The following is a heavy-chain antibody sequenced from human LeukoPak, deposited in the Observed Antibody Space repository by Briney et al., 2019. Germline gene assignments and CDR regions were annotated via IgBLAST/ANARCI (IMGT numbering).Heavy chain of an antibody. D-gene: IGHD3-16*02. J-gene: IGHJ4*02. CDR1: GYSFTTYW. CDR2: IHPRDSDI. Sequence: GESLEISCKGSGYSFTTYWIAWVRQVPGKGLEWMGIIHPRDSDIRYNPPFQGQVIISADKSISTAYLQWNSLKASDTAMYYCARMIGLGEVSPYFDYWGQGSLVTVSS. V-gene: IGHV5-51*01. CDR3: ARMIGLGEVSPYFDY.